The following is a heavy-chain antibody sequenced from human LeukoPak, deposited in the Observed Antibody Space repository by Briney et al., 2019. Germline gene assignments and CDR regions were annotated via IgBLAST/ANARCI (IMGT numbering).Heavy chain of an antibody. D-gene: IGHD3-3*01. CDR2: ISAYNGNT. CDR3: ARAERGRDFWSGYYGNWFDP. Sequence: ASVKVSCKASGHTFTSYGISWVRQAPGQGLEWMGWISAYNGNTNYAQKLQGRVTMTTDTSTSTAYMELRSLRSDDTAVYYCARAERGRDFWSGYYGNWFDPWGQGTLVTVSS. V-gene: IGHV1-18*01. CDR1: GHTFTSYG. J-gene: IGHJ5*02.